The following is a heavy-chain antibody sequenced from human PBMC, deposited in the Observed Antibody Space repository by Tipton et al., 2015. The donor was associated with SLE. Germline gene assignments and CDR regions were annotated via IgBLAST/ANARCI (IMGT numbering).Heavy chain of an antibody. Sequence: TLSLTCTVSGGSISSYYWSWIRQSPGKGLEWIGYIYTSGSTNYNPPLKSRVTISVDTSKNQFSLNLRSVTAADTAIYYCARGGYSSGWYGDYFVYCGQGTLVTVSS. CDR3: ARGGYSSGWYGDYFVY. CDR2: IYTSGST. V-gene: IGHV4-4*09. J-gene: IGHJ4*02. D-gene: IGHD6-19*01. CDR1: GGSISSYY.